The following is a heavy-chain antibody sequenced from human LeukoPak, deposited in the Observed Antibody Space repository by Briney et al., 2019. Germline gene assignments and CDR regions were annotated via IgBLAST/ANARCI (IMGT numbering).Heavy chain of an antibody. CDR2: ISSSSSYI. Sequence: GGSLRLSCAASGFSFSSDSMNWVRQAPGKGLEWVSSISSSSSYIYYADSVKGRFTISRDNAKNSLYLQMNSLRAEDTAVYYCARDLEYSSSSGGYWGQGTLVTVSS. J-gene: IGHJ4*02. CDR3: ARDLEYSSSSGGY. CDR1: GFSFSSDS. D-gene: IGHD6-6*01. V-gene: IGHV3-21*01.